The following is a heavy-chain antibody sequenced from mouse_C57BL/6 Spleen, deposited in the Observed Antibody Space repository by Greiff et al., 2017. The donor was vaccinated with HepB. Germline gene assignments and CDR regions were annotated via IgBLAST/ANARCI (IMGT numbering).Heavy chain of an antibody. D-gene: IGHD3-2*02. CDR2: IYPGDGDT. CDR1: GYAFSSYW. V-gene: IGHV1-80*01. J-gene: IGHJ2*01. Sequence: QVQLQQSGAELVKPGASVKISCKASGYAFSSYWMNWVKQRPGKGLEWIGQIYPGDGDTNYNGKFKGKATLTADKSSSTAYMQLSSLTSEDSAVYFCARWGSSGYSGPFDYWGQGITLTVSS. CDR3: ARWGSSGYSGPFDY.